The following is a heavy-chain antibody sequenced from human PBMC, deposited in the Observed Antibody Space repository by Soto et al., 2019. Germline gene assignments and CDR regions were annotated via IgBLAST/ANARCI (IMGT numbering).Heavy chain of an antibody. Sequence: GGSLRLSCAASGFAFSSYAMHWVRQAPGKGLEWVAVISYDGSNKYYADSVKGRFTISRDNSKNTLYLQMNSLRAEDTAVYYCERDLWYIEYSGSLDVWGQGTTVTVS. CDR1: GFAFSSYA. V-gene: IGHV3-30-3*01. D-gene: IGHD6-6*01. CDR3: ERDLWYIEYSGSLDV. J-gene: IGHJ6*02. CDR2: ISYDGSNK.